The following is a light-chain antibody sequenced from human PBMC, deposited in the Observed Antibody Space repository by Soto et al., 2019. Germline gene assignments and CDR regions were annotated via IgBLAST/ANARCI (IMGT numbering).Light chain of an antibody. Sequence: QSVLTQPRSVSGSPGQSGTISCTGTSSDIGGYNYVSWYQQHPGKAPKLMIYDVSKRPSGVPDLFSGSKSGNTASLTIAGLQAEDEADYYCCSYAGSYPWVFGGGTKLTVL. CDR2: DVS. V-gene: IGLV2-11*01. CDR3: CSYAGSYPWV. CDR1: SSDIGGYNY. J-gene: IGLJ3*02.